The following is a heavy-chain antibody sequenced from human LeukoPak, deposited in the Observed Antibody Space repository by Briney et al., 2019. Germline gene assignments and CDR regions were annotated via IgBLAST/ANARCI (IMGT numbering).Heavy chain of an antibody. Sequence: GGSLRLSCTASGFTFGDYAMSWVRQAPGKGLEWVGFIRSKAYGGTTEYAASVKGRFTISRDDSKSIAYLQMNSLKTEDTAVYHCARAPQVGATTFDYWGQGTLVTVSS. J-gene: IGHJ4*02. CDR1: GFTFGDYA. V-gene: IGHV3-49*04. CDR3: ARAPQVGATTFDY. D-gene: IGHD1-26*01. CDR2: IRSKAYGGTT.